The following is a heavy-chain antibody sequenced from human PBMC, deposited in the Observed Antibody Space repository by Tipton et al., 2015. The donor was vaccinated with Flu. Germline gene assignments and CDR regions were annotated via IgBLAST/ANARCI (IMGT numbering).Heavy chain of an antibody. D-gene: IGHD1-1*01. Sequence: QLVQSGGGVVQPGRSLRLSCAASGFIFSTYGMHWVRQAPGKGLEWVALIRHYVTNTYYVDSVRGRFTISRDNSKNTVYLQMNNLRGEDTAVYYCAKDNDPSNVPHYWGQGTLVTVSS. CDR3: AKDNDPSNVPHY. CDR2: IRHYVTNT. J-gene: IGHJ4*02. CDR1: GFIFSTYG. V-gene: IGHV3-30*02.